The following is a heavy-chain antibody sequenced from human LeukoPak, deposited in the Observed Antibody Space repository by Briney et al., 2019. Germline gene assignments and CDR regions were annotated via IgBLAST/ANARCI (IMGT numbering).Heavy chain of an antibody. J-gene: IGHJ4*02. CDR1: GGSFSGYY. CDR3: ARASSGRPDY. D-gene: IGHD1-26*01. CDR2: INHSGST. Sequence: PSETLSLTCAVYGGSFSGYYWSWIRQPPGKGLEWIGEINHSGSTNYNPSLKSRVTISVDTSKNQFSLKLSSVTAADTAVYYCARASSGRPDYWGQGTLVTVSS. V-gene: IGHV4-34*01.